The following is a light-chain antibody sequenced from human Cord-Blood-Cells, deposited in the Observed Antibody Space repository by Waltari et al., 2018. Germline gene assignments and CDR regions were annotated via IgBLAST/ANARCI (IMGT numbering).Light chain of an antibody. CDR2: EGS. CDR3: CSYAGSRV. V-gene: IGLV2-23*01. CDR1: SSDVGSYNL. Sequence: QSALTQPASVSGSPGQSITISCTGTSSDVGSYNLVSWYQQHPGKAPKLMIYEGSKRPSGVSNRFCGSKSGNTASLTSSGLQAEDEADYYCCSYAGSRVFGGGTKLTVL. J-gene: IGLJ3*02.